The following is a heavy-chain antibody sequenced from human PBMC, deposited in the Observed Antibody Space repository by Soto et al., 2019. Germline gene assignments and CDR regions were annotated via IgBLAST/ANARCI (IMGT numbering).Heavy chain of an antibody. D-gene: IGHD3-3*01. CDR3: AKPIPNLLRFLEWFPPWFDP. CDR1: GFTFSSYG. J-gene: IGHJ5*02. Sequence: PGGSLRLSCVASGFTFSSYGMHWVRQAPGKGLEWVAVISYDGSNKYYADSVRGRFTISRDNSKNTLYLQMNSLRAEDTAVYYCAKPIPNLLRFLEWFPPWFDPWGQGTLVTVSS. CDR2: ISYDGSNK. V-gene: IGHV3-30*18.